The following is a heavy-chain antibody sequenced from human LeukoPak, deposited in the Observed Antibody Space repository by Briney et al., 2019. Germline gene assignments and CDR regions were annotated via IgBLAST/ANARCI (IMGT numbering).Heavy chain of an antibody. Sequence: GGSLRLSCAASRFTFSNYWMSWVRQAPGKGLEWVANIKQDGGEKNYVDSVKGRFTISRDNAKNSLYLQMNSLRAEDTAVYYCASFLEWFRTYYYYGMDVWGQGTTVTVSS. CDR2: IKQDGGEK. CDR3: ASFLEWFRTYYYYGMDV. J-gene: IGHJ6*02. CDR1: RFTFSNYW. D-gene: IGHD3-3*01. V-gene: IGHV3-7*02.